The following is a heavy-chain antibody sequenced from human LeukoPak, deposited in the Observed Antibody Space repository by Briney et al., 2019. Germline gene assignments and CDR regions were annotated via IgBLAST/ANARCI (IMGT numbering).Heavy chain of an antibody. CDR2: ISAYNGNT. V-gene: IGHV1-18*01. J-gene: IGHJ4*02. CDR3: ARTMIGYYDSSGYYILDY. CDR1: GYTFTSYD. Sequence: ASVKVSCKASGYTFTSYDISWVRQAPGQGLEWMGRISAYNGNTNYAQKLQGRVTMTTDTSTSTAYMELRSLRSDDTAVYYCARTMIGYYDSSGYYILDYWGQGTLVTVSS. D-gene: IGHD3-22*01.